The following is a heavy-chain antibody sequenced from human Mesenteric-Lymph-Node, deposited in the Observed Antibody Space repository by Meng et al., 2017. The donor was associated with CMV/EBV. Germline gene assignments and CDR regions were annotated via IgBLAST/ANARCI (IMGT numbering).Heavy chain of an antibody. D-gene: IGHD2-15*01. V-gene: IGHV3-74*03. CDR1: IFMRNTYW. Sequence: GESLKISCPGSIFMRNTYWNWARQVPGKGLVWVSRIKSDGTGSTYGDSVKGRFTISRDNAKNTVYLQMTSLTDEDTAVYYCVRETDDYCDSVSCYFSAFDMWGQGTTVTVSS. J-gene: IGHJ3*02. CDR2: IKSDGTGS. CDR3: VRETDDYCDSVSCYFSAFDM.